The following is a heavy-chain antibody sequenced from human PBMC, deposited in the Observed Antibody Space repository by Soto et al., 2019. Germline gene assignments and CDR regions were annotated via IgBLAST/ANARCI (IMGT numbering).Heavy chain of an antibody. Sequence: PGGSLRLSCAASGFAVSDNYMSWVRQAPGKGLEWVSVIYSDGSTYYADSVKGRFTISRDNSKNTLYLQMNSLRAEDTAVYYCARALAAPGVYYYYYMDVWGKGTTVTVSS. V-gene: IGHV3-66*01. CDR2: IYSDGST. J-gene: IGHJ6*03. D-gene: IGHD2-15*01. CDR3: ARALAAPGVYYYYYMDV. CDR1: GFAVSDNY.